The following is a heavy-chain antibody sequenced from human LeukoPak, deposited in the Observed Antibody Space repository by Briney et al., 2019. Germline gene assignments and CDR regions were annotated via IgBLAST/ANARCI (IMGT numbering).Heavy chain of an antibody. CDR2: ISYDGGNK. CDR3: AKDDYASGPGGFDI. V-gene: IGHV3-30*18. D-gene: IGHD3-10*01. J-gene: IGHJ3*02. CDR1: GFTFSSYG. Sequence: GGSLRLSCTASGFTFSSYGMHWVRQAPGKGLEWVAVISYDGGNKFYTDSVKGRFTTSRDNSKNTVYPQMNSLRAEDTAVYYCAKDDYASGPGGFDIWGQGTMVTVSS.